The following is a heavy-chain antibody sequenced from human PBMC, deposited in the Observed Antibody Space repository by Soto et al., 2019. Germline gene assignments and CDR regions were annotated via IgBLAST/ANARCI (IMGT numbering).Heavy chain of an antibody. CDR2: ISAYNGNT. Sequence: QVQLVQSGAEVKKPGASVKVSCKASGYTFTTYVISWVRQAPGQGLEWMGWISAYNGNTNYAQKFQGRVTMTTDTSTSRAYMELRSLRPDDTAVYYCARGGGGLPDYYYDSSGYPDAFDIWGQGTMVTVSS. D-gene: IGHD3-22*01. CDR1: GYTFTTYV. V-gene: IGHV1-18*01. CDR3: ARGGGGLPDYYYDSSGYPDAFDI. J-gene: IGHJ3*02.